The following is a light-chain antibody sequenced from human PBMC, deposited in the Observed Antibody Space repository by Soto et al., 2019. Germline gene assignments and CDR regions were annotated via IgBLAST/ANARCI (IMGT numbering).Light chain of an antibody. CDR3: QKYNNWPQIN. Sequence: EIVMTQSPATLSFSPGDRAPLSCRASQSLSSNLAWYQQKPGQAPTLIIYGASTRVTGIPDRFSGSGSGTEFTLTINRLKSEDFAIYYCQKYNNWPQINFGKGTQLEIK. V-gene: IGKV3-15*01. CDR1: QSLSSN. CDR2: GAS. J-gene: IGKJ5*01.